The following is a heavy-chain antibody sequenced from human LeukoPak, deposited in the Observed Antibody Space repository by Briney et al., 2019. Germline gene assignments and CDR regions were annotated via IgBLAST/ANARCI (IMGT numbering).Heavy chain of an antibody. CDR3: ARDSPMVRETWVYYMDV. Sequence: ASVKVSCKASGYTFTSYGISWVRQAPGQGLEWMGWINPNSGGTNYAQKFQGRVTMTRDTSISTAYMELSRLRSDDTAVYYCARDSPMVRETWVYYMDVWGKGTTVTVSS. V-gene: IGHV1-2*02. D-gene: IGHD3-10*01. CDR1: GYTFTSYG. J-gene: IGHJ6*03. CDR2: INPNSGGT.